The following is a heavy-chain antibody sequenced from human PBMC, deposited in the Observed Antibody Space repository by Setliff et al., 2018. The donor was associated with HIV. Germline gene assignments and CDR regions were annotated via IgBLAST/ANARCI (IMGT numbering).Heavy chain of an antibody. CDR3: AQAQTSVSGSYYQYLQH. Sequence: GGSLRLSCAASGFTFNTYGMHWVRQAPGKGLEWVAFIRYDGSNKYYADSVKGRFTISRDNSKNTLYLQMNSLRAEDTAVYYCAQAQTSVSGSYYQYLQHWGQGTLVTVSS. V-gene: IGHV3-30*02. D-gene: IGHD3-10*01. CDR2: IRYDGSNK. J-gene: IGHJ1*01. CDR1: GFTFNTYG.